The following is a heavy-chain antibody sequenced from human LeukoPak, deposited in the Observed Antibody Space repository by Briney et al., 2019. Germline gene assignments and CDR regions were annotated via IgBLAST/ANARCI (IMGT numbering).Heavy chain of an antibody. V-gene: IGHV4-31*03. Sequence: SQTLSLTCTVSGGSISSGGYYWSWIRQHPGKGLEWIGYIYYSGSTYYNPSLKSRVTISVDTSKNQFSLKLSSVTAADTAVYYCARGYSGHDGYDYWGQGTLVTVSS. CDR1: GGSISSGGYY. D-gene: IGHD5-12*01. CDR3: ARGYSGHDGYDY. J-gene: IGHJ4*02. CDR2: IYYSGST.